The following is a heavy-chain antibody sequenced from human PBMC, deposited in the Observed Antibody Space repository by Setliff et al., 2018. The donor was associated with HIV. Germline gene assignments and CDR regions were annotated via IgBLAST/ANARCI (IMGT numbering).Heavy chain of an antibody. CDR2: MSPKSGNT. V-gene: IGHV1-8*02. J-gene: IGHJ4*02. CDR1: GYTFTNYD. Sequence: ASVKVSCKASGYTFTNYDINWVRQATGQGLEWMGWMSPKSGNTGHAQKFQGRVTMTRNTSISTVYMELSSLRSEDTAVYYCARSRPQISIFGLVQDYWGQGTLVTVSS. D-gene: IGHD3-3*01. CDR3: ARSRPQISIFGLVQDY.